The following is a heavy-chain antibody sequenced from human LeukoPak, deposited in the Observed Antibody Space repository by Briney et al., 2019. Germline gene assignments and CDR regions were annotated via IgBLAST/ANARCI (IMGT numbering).Heavy chain of an antibody. CDR3: ARGGSYSPNWFDP. CDR1: GGSISSYY. J-gene: IGHJ5*02. Sequence: SETLSLTSTVSGGSISSYYWSWIRQPPGKGLEWIGYIYTSGSTNYNPSLKSRVTISVDTSKNQFSLKLSSVTAADTAVYYCARGGSYSPNWFDPWGQGTLVTVSS. CDR2: IYTSGST. V-gene: IGHV4-4*09. D-gene: IGHD3-16*01.